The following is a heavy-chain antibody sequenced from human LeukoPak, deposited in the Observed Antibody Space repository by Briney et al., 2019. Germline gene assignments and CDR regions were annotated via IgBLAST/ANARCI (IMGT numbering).Heavy chain of an antibody. V-gene: IGHV1-18*01. J-gene: IGHJ4*02. Sequence: ASVKVSCKASGYTFTSYGISWVRQAPRQGLEWMGWISAYNGNTNYAQKFQGRVTITADESTSTAHMELSSLRSEDTAVYYCARGEGSGYPPVSDYWGQGTLVTVSS. CDR2: ISAYNGNT. CDR1: GYTFTSYG. CDR3: ARGEGSGYPPVSDY. D-gene: IGHD3-22*01.